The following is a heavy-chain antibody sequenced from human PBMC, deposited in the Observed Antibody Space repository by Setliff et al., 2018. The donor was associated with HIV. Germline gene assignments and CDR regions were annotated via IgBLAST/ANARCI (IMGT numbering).Heavy chain of an antibody. V-gene: IGHV3-23*01. CDR1: GFTFRSYA. Sequence: PGASMRLSCASAGFTFRSYAMTWVRQAPGKGLECVAVISGSGGDTYYPDSVKGRFVISREKSKSTLYLQMNSRRAEDTAAYYCAKKTAAYTSGSWLHYWGQGTLVTVSS. J-gene: IGHJ4*02. CDR2: ISGSGGDT. CDR3: AKKTAAYTSGSWLHY. D-gene: IGHD3-10*01.